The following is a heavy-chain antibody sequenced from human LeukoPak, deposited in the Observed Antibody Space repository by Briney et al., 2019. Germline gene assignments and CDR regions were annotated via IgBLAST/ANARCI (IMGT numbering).Heavy chain of an antibody. CDR1: GFTFDDYA. V-gene: IGHV3-9*03. D-gene: IGHD3-22*01. Sequence: GGSLRLSCAASGFTFDDYAMHWVRQAPGKGMEWVSGISWNSGSIGYADSVKGRFTISRDNAKNSLYLQMNSLRAEDMALYYCAAAMGDDSSGYYYDDAFDIWGQGTMVTVSS. CDR3: AAAMGDDSSGYYYDDAFDI. CDR2: ISWNSGSI. J-gene: IGHJ3*02.